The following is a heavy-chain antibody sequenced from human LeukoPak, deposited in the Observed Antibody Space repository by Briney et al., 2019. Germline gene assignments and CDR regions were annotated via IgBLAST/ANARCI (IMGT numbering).Heavy chain of an antibody. D-gene: IGHD3-22*01. J-gene: IGHJ4*02. Sequence: PGGSLRLSCAASGFTFRSYAMSWVRQSPGKGLEWVSTISGRGGFTYYADSVKGRFTISRDSSKLYLQMSTLRAEVTAVYYCARSFYYSDSSDYYYVFGYWGQGTLVTVSS. CDR2: ISGRGGFT. V-gene: IGHV3-23*01. CDR3: ARSFYYSDSSDYYYVFGY. CDR1: GFTFRSYA.